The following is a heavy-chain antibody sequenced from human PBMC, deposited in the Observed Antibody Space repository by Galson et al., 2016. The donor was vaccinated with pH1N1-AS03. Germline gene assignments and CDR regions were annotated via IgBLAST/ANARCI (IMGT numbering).Heavy chain of an antibody. V-gene: IGHV3-21*01. CDR2: ISSSSRFI. CDR1: GFTFSTYT. CDR3: ARDGGYSSGWIDF. D-gene: IGHD3-22*01. Sequence: SLRLSCAASGFTFSTYTMNWVRQAPGKGLEWVAYISSSSRFIYYADAVQGRFTISKDSPKNSVYLHMNCLRADDTAVYYCARDGGYSSGWIDFWGQGTLVSVSS. J-gene: IGHJ4*02.